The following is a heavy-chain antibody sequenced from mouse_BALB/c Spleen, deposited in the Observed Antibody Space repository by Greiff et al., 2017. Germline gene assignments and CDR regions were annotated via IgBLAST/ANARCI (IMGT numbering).Heavy chain of an antibody. CDR2: ISYSGST. CDR1: GDSITSGY. V-gene: IGHV3-8*02. D-gene: IGHD1-1*01. J-gene: IGHJ3*01. CDR3: ARNYGSSTWFAY. Sequence: EVKLQESGPSLLKPSQTLSLTCSVTGDSITSGYWNWIRKFPGNKLEYMGYISYSGSTYYNPSLKSRISITRDTSKNQYYLQLNSVTTEDTATYYCARNYGSSTWFAYWGQGTLVTVSA.